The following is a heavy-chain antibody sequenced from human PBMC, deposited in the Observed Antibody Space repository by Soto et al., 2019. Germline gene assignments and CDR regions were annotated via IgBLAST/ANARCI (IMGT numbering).Heavy chain of an antibody. CDR3: AREPLDILTGSPHFDH. CDR1: GFTFSDYY. D-gene: IGHD3-9*01. Sequence: QVQLVESGGGLVKPGGSLRLSCAASGFTFSDYYMSWIRQAPGKGLEWVSYISSSGSTIYYADSVKGRFTISRDNAKNSLYLQMKRLRAEDTAVYYCAREPLDILTGSPHFDHWGQGTLVTVSS. CDR2: ISSSGSTI. V-gene: IGHV3-11*01. J-gene: IGHJ4*02.